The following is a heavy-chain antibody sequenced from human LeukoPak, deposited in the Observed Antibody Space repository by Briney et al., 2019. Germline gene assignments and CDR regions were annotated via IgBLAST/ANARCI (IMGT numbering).Heavy chain of an antibody. CDR2: ISGGGTGT. J-gene: IGHJ6*02. D-gene: IGHD2-2*01. CDR1: GFTFSSYA. V-gene: IGHV3-23*01. CDR3: ASSVPAGVNYYYGMDV. Sequence: PGGSLRLSCATSGFTFSSYAMSWVRQAPGKGLEWVSAISGGGTGTYYADSVKGRFTISRDNSRNTLYLQMNSLRAEDTAVYYCASSVPAGVNYYYGMDVWGQGTTVTVSS.